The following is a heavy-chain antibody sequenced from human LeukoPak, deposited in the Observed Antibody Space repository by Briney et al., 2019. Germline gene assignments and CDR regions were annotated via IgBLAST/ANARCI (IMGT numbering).Heavy chain of an antibody. D-gene: IGHD6-19*01. CDR3: AKDRWPVLSTKSNGWSPLDS. J-gene: IGHJ4*02. CDR2: IIPIFGTA. Sequence: GASVKVSCKASGGTFSSYGISWVRQAPGQGLEWMGGIIPIFGTANYAQKFQGRVTITADKSTTTAYMELSSLRPEDTALYYCAKDRWPVLSTKSNGWSPLDSWGQGTLVIVSS. CDR1: GGTFSSYG. V-gene: IGHV1-69*06.